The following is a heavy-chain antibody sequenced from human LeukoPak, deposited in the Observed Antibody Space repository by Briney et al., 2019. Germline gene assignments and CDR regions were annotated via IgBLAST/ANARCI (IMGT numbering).Heavy chain of an antibody. CDR2: IWNDGSQK. V-gene: IGHV3-33*01. CDR1: GFTFSSYG. CDR3: ARDKGPYYFDQ. Sequence: PGGSLRLSCAASGFTFSSYGMHWVRQAPGKGLEWVAVIWNDGSQKYYADSVKVRFTISRDNSKNTLYLQMNSLRAEDTAVYYCARDKGPYYFDQWGQGTLLTVSS. J-gene: IGHJ4*02.